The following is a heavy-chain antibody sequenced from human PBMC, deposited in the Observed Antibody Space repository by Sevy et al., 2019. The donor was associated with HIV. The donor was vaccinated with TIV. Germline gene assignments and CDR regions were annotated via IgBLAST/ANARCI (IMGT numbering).Heavy chain of an antibody. J-gene: IGHJ4*02. V-gene: IGHV4-59*03. D-gene: IGHD1-1*01. CDR3: ATNSTTRPRVLDY. CDR2: IYFTGNT. CDR1: GGSISSYF. Sequence: SETLSLTCSVSGGSISSYFWTWVRQSPGKGLEWIGNIYFTGNTDYSPSLKSRVTLSLDTSKSQFSLTLMSVTAADTAIYFCATNSTTRPRVLDYWGQGTLVTVSS.